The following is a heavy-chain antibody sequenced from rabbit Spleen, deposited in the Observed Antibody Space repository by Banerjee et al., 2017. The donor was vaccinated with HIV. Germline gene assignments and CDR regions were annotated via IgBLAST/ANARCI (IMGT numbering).Heavy chain of an antibody. J-gene: IGHJ4*01. V-gene: IGHV1S45*01. CDR3: TRDDGSGHYIDGYFNL. Sequence: QEHLKESGGGLVQPGGSLKLSCTASGFTLSSYYMNWVRQAPGKGLEWIGFIYTGNGKNYYASWAKGRFTISKTSSTTVTLQVTSLTAADTATYFCTRDDGSGHYIDGYFNLWGQGTLVTVS. D-gene: IGHD1-1*01. CDR1: GFTLSSYYM. CDR2: IYTGNGKN.